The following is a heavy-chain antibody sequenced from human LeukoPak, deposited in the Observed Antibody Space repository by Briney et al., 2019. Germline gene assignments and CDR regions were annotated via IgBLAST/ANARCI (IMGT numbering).Heavy chain of an antibody. D-gene: IGHD4-23*01. CDR1: GFTFNTND. CDR3: VRQGGGDNCR. V-gene: IGHV3-66*02. J-gene: IGHJ4*01. CDR2: MYPWGSA. Sequence: PGGSLRLSCAASGFTFNTNDMIWVRQAPGKGLEWVSIMYPWGSAFYTDSVKGRFTVTRDESKNMMFLQMNTLRPDDTAMYYCVRQGGGDNCRWGQGALVTVSS.